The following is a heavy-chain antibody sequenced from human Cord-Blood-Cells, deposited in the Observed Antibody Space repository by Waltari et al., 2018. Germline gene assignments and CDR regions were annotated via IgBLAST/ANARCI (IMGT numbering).Heavy chain of an antibody. CDR2: MNPNSGNT. CDR1: GYTFTSYD. CDR3: ARVIFEYSSSSDDY. Sequence: QVQLVQSGAEVKKPGASVKVSCKASGYTFTSYDVNWVRQATGQGVEWMGWMNPNSGNTGYAQKFQGRVTMTRNTSISTAYMELSSLRSEDTAVYYCARVIFEYSSSSDDYWGQGTLVTVSS. V-gene: IGHV1-8*01. J-gene: IGHJ4*02. D-gene: IGHD6-6*01.